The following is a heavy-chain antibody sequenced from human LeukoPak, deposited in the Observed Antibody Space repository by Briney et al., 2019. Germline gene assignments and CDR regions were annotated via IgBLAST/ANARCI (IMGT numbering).Heavy chain of an antibody. Sequence: GGSLRLSCAASGFTFSSYAMSWVRQAPGKGLEGVSAIGGSGSSTYYAGSVKGRFTISRDNSKNTLYLQMNSLRAEDTAVYYCAKSDTSGPTAHDYWGQGTLVTVSS. CDR1: GFTFSSYA. V-gene: IGHV3-23*01. J-gene: IGHJ4*02. D-gene: IGHD3-22*01. CDR2: IGGSGSST. CDR3: AKSDTSGPTAHDY.